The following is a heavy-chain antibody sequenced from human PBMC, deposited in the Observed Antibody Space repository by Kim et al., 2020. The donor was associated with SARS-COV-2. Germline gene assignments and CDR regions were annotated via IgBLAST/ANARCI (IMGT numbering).Heavy chain of an antibody. V-gene: IGHV3-66*01. D-gene: IGHD3-9*01. CDR3: ARDLTFEDDAFDI. Sequence: AGSWKGRFTISTDKSKNTLYLQMNSLRAEETAVYYCARDLTFEDDAFDIWGQGTMVTVSS. J-gene: IGHJ3*02.